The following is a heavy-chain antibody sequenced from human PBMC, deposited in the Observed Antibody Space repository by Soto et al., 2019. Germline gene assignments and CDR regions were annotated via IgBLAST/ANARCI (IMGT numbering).Heavy chain of an antibody. V-gene: IGHV3-33*01. D-gene: IGHD2-15*01. CDR1: GFTFSSYG. CDR2: IWYDGSNK. Sequence: GGSLRLSCAASGFTFSSYGMHWLRQAPGKGLEWVAVIWYDGSNKYYADSVKGRFTISRDNSKNTLYLQMNSLRAEDTAVYYCARDAEDIVVVVAATALDYWGQGTLVTVSS. CDR3: ARDAEDIVVVVAATALDY. J-gene: IGHJ4*02.